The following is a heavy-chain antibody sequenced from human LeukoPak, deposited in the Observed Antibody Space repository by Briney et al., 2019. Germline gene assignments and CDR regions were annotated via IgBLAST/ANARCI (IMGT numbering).Heavy chain of an antibody. CDR2: MNPNSGNT. J-gene: IGHJ4*02. CDR3: ARGQNYYGSGSSDY. Sequence: ASVKVSRKASGYTFTSYDINWVRQATGQGLEWMGWMNPNSGNTGYAQKFQGRVTMTRNISISTAYMELSSLRSEDTAVYYCARGQNYYGSGSSDYWGQGTLVTVSS. D-gene: IGHD3-10*01. V-gene: IGHV1-8*01. CDR1: GYTFTSYD.